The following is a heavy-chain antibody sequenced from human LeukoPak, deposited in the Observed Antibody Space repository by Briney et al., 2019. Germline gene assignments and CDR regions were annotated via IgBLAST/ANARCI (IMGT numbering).Heavy chain of an antibody. D-gene: IGHD6-13*01. V-gene: IGHV4-59*01. CDR2: IFNSGST. CDR3: ARAVPTWGSSSWYAGPFDI. J-gene: IGHJ3*02. Sequence: SQSLSLTWTVSGGSISSYYWSWVRQPPRNGLGWIGYIFNSGSTNYSPSLKSRVTISVDTSKNQFSLKLSSVTAADTAVYYCARAVPTWGSSSWYAGPFDIWGQGTMVTVSS. CDR1: GGSISSYY.